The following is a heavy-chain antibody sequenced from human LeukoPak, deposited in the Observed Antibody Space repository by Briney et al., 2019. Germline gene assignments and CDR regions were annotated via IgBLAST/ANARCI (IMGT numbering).Heavy chain of an antibody. Sequence: SETLSLTCSVSGGSISGSYWSWIRQPPGKGLEWIGYIYYSGSTNYNPSLKSRVTISVDTSKNQFSLKLSSVTAADTAVYYCARGYSYGYPIDYWGQGTLVTVSS. CDR2: IYYSGST. J-gene: IGHJ4*02. D-gene: IGHD5-18*01. CDR3: ARGYSYGYPIDY. CDR1: GGSISGSY. V-gene: IGHV4-59*01.